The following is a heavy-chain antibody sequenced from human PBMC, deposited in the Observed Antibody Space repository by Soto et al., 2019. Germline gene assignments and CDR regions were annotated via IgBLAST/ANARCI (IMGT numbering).Heavy chain of an antibody. D-gene: IGHD3-3*01. Sequence: PGGSLRLSCAASGFTFSDYYMSWIRQAPGKGLEWVSYISSSGSTIYYADSVKGRFTISRDNAKNSLYLQMNSLRAEDTAVYYCARDRLEWSRNSNWFDPWGQGTLVTVSS. CDR2: ISSSGSTI. CDR1: GFTFSDYY. CDR3: ARDRLEWSRNSNWFDP. V-gene: IGHV3-11*01. J-gene: IGHJ5*02.